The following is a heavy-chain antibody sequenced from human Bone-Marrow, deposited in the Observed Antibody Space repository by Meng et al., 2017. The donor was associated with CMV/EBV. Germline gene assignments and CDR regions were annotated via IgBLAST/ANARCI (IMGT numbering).Heavy chain of an antibody. CDR3: AKDRSANWFDP. J-gene: IGHJ5*02. Sequence: GGSLRLSCAASRFTLSNYAMHWVRQAPGKGLEWVAIISYDGSNKYYADSVKGRFTISRANSKNTLYLQMNSLRAEDTAVYYCAKDRSANWFDPWGQGTLVTVSS. CDR1: RFTLSNYA. V-gene: IGHV3-30-3*01. CDR2: ISYDGSNK.